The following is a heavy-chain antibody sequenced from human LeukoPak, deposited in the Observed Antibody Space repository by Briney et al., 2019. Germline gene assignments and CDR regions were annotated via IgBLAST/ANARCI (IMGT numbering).Heavy chain of an antibody. V-gene: IGHV4-59*01. CDR1: GGSINSYF. CDR2: IYYSGRT. D-gene: IGHD3-10*01. J-gene: IGHJ6*03. Sequence: PSETLSLTCTVSGGSINSYFWSWIRQSPGKRPEWIGYIYYSGRTKYNPSLKDRVTMTVDMSKNQFSLYLRSVAAADTAIFYCARDHGEGIYMDVWGNGTMVTVSS. CDR3: ARDHGEGIYMDV.